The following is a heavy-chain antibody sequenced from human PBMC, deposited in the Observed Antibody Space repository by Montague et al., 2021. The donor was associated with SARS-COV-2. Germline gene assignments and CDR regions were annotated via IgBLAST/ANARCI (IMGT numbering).Heavy chain of an antibody. V-gene: IGHV4-34*01. Sequence: SETLSLTCAVYGGSFSGYDWSWIRQPPGKGLEWIGEINHSGSTNYNPSLKSRVTISVDTAKNQFSLKLSSVTAADTAVDYCARVRYYGSGTSLGMDVWGQGTTVTVSS. CDR2: INHSGST. D-gene: IGHD3-10*01. CDR3: ARVRYYGSGTSLGMDV. J-gene: IGHJ6*02. CDR1: GGSFSGYD.